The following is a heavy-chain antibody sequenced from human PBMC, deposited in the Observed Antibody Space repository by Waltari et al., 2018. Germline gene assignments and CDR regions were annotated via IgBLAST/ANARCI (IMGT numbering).Heavy chain of an antibody. CDR3: ARDQWFAFDI. J-gene: IGHJ3*02. CDR1: GFTLGSYW. CDR2: IKKDGSEE. Sequence: EVQLVESGGGLVQHGGSLRLSCAVSGFTLGSYWMSWVRQASGKGLEWVANIKKDGSEEYYVDSVRGRFTISRDNAKNSLYLQMNSLRPEDTAVYYCARDQWFAFDIWGQGTMVTVSS. D-gene: IGHD3-22*01. V-gene: IGHV3-7*01.